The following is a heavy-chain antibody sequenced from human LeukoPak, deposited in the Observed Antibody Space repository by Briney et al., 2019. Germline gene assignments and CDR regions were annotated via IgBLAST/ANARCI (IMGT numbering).Heavy chain of an antibody. V-gene: IGHV1-8*01. CDR2: MNPNSGNT. CDR3: GRSRYDGSGRRKEFDY. CDR1: GYTFTSYD. Sequence: GASVKDSCKASGYTFTSYDINWVRRATGQGLEWMGWMNPNSGNTGYAQKFQGRATMTRNTPISTAYMEMSSLRAEDTAVYFCGRSRYDGSGRRKEFDYWGQGTLVTVSS. J-gene: IGHJ4*02. D-gene: IGHD3-22*01.